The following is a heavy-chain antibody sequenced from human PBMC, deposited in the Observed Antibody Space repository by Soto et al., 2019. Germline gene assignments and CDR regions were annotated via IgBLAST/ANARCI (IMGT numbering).Heavy chain of an antibody. CDR3: AKDDYGMDV. CDR1: GFLFSTYA. Sequence: GSLRLSCATSGFLFSTYAMHWVRQAPGKGLEWVAIISYDGGNKYYADSVKGRFTISRDNSKNALYLQMSSLRAEDTAVYYCAKDDYGMDVWGQGTTVTVSS. V-gene: IGHV3-30-3*01. J-gene: IGHJ6*02. CDR2: ISYDGGNK.